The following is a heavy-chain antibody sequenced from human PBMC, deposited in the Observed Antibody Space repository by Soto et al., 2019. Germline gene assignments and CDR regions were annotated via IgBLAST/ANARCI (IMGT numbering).Heavy chain of an antibody. Sequence: QVQLVESGGGVVQPGGSLRLSCAASGFSFSRFAIHWVRQAPGKGLEWVAVISKDGSVIYYADSVKGRFTISRDNSKSSLFLQVHSLTSEDTAVYHCARSRSGAVPDSLGFWGQGTLVTVSS. J-gene: IGHJ4*02. CDR2: ISKDGSVI. CDR3: ARSRSGAVPDSLGF. V-gene: IGHV3-30-3*01. D-gene: IGHD3-10*01. CDR1: GFSFSRFA.